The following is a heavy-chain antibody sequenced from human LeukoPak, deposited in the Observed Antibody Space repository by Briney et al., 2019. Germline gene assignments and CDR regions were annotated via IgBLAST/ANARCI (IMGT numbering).Heavy chain of an antibody. Sequence: PSETLSLTCTVSGGPITTYYLSWIRQSAGMGLEWIVRISYSGVITYNPSLKSRVILSLDTSNNHFSLKLISVTAADTAVYYCARDAGTTGEGKFDPWGQGMLVTVSS. CDR1: GGPITTYY. V-gene: IGHV4-4*07. D-gene: IGHD4-17*01. CDR2: ISYSGVI. CDR3: ARDAGTTGEGKFDP. J-gene: IGHJ5*02.